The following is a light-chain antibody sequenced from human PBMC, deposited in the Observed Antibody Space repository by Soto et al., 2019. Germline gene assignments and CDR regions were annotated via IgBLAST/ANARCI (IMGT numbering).Light chain of an antibody. J-gene: IGKJ5*01. CDR3: QQRSNWPPIT. Sequence: IILTPSQATMSLSPWERAALYWSASQSVKTFLVWYQQRPGQAPRLLTHDASHRAAGIPARFSGSGFGTDFTLTISSLEPEDAAVYYCQQRSNWPPITFGQGTRLEIK. CDR1: QSVKTF. V-gene: IGKV3-11*01. CDR2: DAS.